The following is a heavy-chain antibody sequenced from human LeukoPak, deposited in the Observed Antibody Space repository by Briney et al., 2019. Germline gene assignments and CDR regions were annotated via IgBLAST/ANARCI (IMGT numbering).Heavy chain of an antibody. Sequence: GGSLRLSCAASGFTFSSYSMNWVRQAPGKGLEWVSSISSSSSYIYYADSVKGRFTISRDNAKNSLYLQMNSLRDEDTAVYYCVREGNGYPDYWGQGTLVTVSS. CDR3: VREGNGYPDY. CDR1: GFTFSSYS. V-gene: IGHV3-21*01. D-gene: IGHD5-18*01. CDR2: ISSSSSYI. J-gene: IGHJ4*02.